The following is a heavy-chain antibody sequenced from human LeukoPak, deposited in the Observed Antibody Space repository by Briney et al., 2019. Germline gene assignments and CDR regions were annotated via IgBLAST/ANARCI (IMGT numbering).Heavy chain of an antibody. CDR2: IRSKANSYAT. D-gene: IGHD3-22*01. CDR1: GFTFSGSA. Sequence: GGSLRLSRAASGFTFSGSAMHWVRQASGKGLEWVGRIRSKANSYATAYAASVKGRFTISRDDSKNTAYLQMNSLKTEDTAVYYCTSQLTYYYDSSGYSVDYYYGMDVWGQGTTVTVSS. V-gene: IGHV3-73*01. CDR3: TSQLTYYYDSSGYSVDYYYGMDV. J-gene: IGHJ6*02.